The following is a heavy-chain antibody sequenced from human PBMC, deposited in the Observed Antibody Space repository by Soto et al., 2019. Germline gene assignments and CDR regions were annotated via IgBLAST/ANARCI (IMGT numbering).Heavy chain of an antibody. Sequence: SETLSLTCTVSGGSISSYYWSLIRQPPGKGLEWIGYIYYSGSTNYNPSLKSRVTISVDTSKNQFSLKLSSVTAADTAVYYCGRHAGSGSPRRSFDYWGQGTLVTVSS. D-gene: IGHD3-10*01. CDR3: GRHAGSGSPRRSFDY. CDR2: IYYSGST. V-gene: IGHV4-59*08. CDR1: GGSISSYY. J-gene: IGHJ4*02.